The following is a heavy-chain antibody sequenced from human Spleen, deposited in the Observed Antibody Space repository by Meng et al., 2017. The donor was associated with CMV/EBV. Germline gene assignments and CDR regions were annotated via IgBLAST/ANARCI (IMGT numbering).Heavy chain of an antibody. CDR1: GFIFSNYY. V-gene: IGHV3-11*01. J-gene: IGHJ4*02. CDR2: ITSSGNLK. D-gene: IGHD1/OR15-1a*01. Sequence: GESLKISCAGSGFIFSNYYMAWIRQAPGKGLEWVSYITSSGNLKYYADSVKGRFTISRDNAKNSLFLQMNSLRAEDTAVYYCAREPTPGEHDYWGQGVLVTVSS. CDR3: AREPTPGEHDY.